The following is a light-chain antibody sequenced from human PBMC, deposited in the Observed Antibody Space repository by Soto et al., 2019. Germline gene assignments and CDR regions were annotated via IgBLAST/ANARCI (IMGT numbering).Light chain of an antibody. J-gene: IGKJ2*01. Sequence: IQLTQSPSSLSASVGDRVTITCRASQGISSYLAWYQQKPGKAPKLLMYAASTSQSGVRSRFSGSGSGTDFPLTISSLQPEDFATYYCQQLNSYPRTFGQGTKLEIK. CDR1: QGISSY. V-gene: IGKV1-9*01. CDR2: AAS. CDR3: QQLNSYPRT.